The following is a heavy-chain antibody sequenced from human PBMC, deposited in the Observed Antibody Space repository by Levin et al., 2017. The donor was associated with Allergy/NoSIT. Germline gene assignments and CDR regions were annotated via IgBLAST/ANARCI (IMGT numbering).Heavy chain of an antibody. V-gene: IGHV7-4-1*02. CDR2: INTDTGNP. CDR3: SRYRGATTATNYSDY. Sequence: AASVKVSCKASGYSFKTYAMSWVRQAPGQGLEWMGWINTDTGNPTYGQGFTGRFVFSFDTSVSTAYLQISGLKAEDTAVYYCSRYRGATTATNYSDYWGQGTLVTVSS. J-gene: IGHJ4*02. D-gene: IGHD4-11*01. CDR1: GYSFKTYA.